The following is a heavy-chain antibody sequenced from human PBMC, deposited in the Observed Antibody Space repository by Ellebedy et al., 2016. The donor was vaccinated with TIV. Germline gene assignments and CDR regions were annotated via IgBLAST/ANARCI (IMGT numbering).Heavy chain of an antibody. J-gene: IGHJ2*01. Sequence: MPSETLSLTCTVSGASINSYWNWIRQPPGRGLEYIGYFYYSGKTNYSPSLKDRVTISLDTSKSQFSLNLNSVTAADTAVYYCARKSFSNWSFDLWGRGTLVTVSS. V-gene: IGHV4-59*01. CDR2: FYYSGKT. CDR1: GASINSY. CDR3: ARKSFSNWSFDL.